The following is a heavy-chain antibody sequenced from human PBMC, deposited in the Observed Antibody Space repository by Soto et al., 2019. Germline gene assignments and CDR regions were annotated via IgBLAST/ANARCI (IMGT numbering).Heavy chain of an antibody. J-gene: IGHJ3*01. V-gene: IGHV1-69*06. CDR3: ESSHYDSRGYYAFHL. Sequence: SVKVSCKASGGTFSSYAISWVRQAPGQGLEWMGGIIPIFGTANYAQKFQGRVTITADKSTSTAYMELSSLRSEDTAVYYCESSHYDSRGYYAFHLWGQRTRVTVS. CDR1: GGTFSSYA. CDR2: IIPIFGTA. D-gene: IGHD3-22*01.